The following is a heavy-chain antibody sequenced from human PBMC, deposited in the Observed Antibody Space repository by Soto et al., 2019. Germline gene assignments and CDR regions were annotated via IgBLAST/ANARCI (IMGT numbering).Heavy chain of an antibody. J-gene: IGHJ4*02. V-gene: IGHV3-15*07. CDR2: IKSKTDGGTT. CDR1: GFTFSNAW. CDR3: TTEQDIVVVVAPRVGY. D-gene: IGHD2-15*01. Sequence: EVQLVESGGGLVKPGGSLRLSCAASGFTFSNAWMNWVRQAPGKGLEWVGRIKSKTDGGTTDYAAPVKGRFTISRDDSKNTLYLQMNSLKTEDTAVYYCTTEQDIVVVVAPRVGYWGQGTLVTVSS.